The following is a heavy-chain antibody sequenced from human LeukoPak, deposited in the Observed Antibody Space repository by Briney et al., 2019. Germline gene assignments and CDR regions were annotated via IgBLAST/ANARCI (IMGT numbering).Heavy chain of an antibody. CDR1: GFTFSSYE. J-gene: IGHJ4*02. Sequence: GGSLRLSCAASGFTFSSYEMNWVRQAPGKGLEWVSYISSSGSTIYYADSVKGRFTISRDNAKNSLYLQMNSLRAEDTADYYCARCSDYGDYDLDYWGQGTLVTVSS. CDR3: ARCSDYGDYDLDY. CDR2: ISSSGSTI. D-gene: IGHD4-17*01. V-gene: IGHV3-48*03.